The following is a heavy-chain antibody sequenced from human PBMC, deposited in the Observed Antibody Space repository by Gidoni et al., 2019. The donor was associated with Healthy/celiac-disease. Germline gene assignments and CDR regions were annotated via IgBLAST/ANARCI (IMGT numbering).Heavy chain of an antibody. D-gene: IGHD3-22*01. CDR3: ARGSDYYDSSGYPTYFDY. V-gene: IGHV4-34*01. J-gene: IGHJ4*02. Sequence: QVQLQQWGAGLLKPSETLSLTCAVYGGSFSGYYWSWIRQPPGKGLEWIWEINHSGSTHYNPSLKSRVTISVDTSKNQFSLKLSSVTAADTAVYYCARGSDYYDSSGYPTYFDYWGQGTLVTVSS. CDR2: INHSGST. CDR1: GGSFSGYY.